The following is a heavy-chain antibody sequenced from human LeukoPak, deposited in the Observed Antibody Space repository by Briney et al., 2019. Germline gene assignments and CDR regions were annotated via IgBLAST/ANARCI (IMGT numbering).Heavy chain of an antibody. J-gene: IGHJ4*02. CDR1: GFTFSSYG. Sequence: GGSLRLSCAASGFTFSSYGIHWVRQAPGKGLEWVAVIWYDGSNKYYADSVKGRFTISRDNSKNTLYLQMNSLRAEDTAVYYCARDGDYSNLDYWGQGTLVTVSS. V-gene: IGHV3-33*01. CDR3: ARDGDYSNLDY. D-gene: IGHD4-11*01. CDR2: IWYDGSNK.